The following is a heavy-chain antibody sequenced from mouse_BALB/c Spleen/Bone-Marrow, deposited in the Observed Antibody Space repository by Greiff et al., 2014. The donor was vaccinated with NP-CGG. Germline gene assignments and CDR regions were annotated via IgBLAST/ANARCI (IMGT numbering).Heavy chain of an antibody. CDR3: ARSADWYFDV. CDR1: GYSITSDYA. Sequence: EVQLVESGPGLVKPSQSLSLTCTVTGYSITSDYAWHWIRQFPGNKLEWMGYISYSGSTSYYPSLKSRISITRDTSKNQFFLQLNSVTTEDTATYYCARSADWYFDVWGARTTVTVSS. V-gene: IGHV3-2*02. J-gene: IGHJ1*01. CDR2: ISYSGST.